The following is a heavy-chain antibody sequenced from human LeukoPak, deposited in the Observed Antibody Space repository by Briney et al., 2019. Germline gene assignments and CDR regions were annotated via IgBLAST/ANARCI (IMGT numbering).Heavy chain of an antibody. CDR1: GFTISSKL. J-gene: IGHJ4*02. CDR2: IKQDGSEK. CDR3: LRGTCR. Sequence: GGSLRLCSAASGFTISSKLMSWVRQAPGKGLEWVANIKQDGSEKYYVDSVKGRFTISRDNAKNSLYLQMNCLRAEDTAVYYCLRGTCRWGRGTLVTVSS. V-gene: IGHV3-7*05. D-gene: IGHD1-14*01.